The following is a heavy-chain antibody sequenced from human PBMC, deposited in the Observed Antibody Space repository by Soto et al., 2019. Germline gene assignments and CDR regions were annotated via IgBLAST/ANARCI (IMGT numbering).Heavy chain of an antibody. CDR1: GFTVSSNY. Sequence: GGSLRLSCAASGFTVSSNYMSWVRQAPGKGLEWVSVIYSGGSTYYADSVKGRFTISRDNSKNTMHLQMNSLRAEDTAVYYCARGYDYGDYFDYWGQGTLVTVSS. J-gene: IGHJ4*02. CDR2: IYSGGST. D-gene: IGHD4-17*01. CDR3: ARGYDYGDYFDY. V-gene: IGHV3-66*01.